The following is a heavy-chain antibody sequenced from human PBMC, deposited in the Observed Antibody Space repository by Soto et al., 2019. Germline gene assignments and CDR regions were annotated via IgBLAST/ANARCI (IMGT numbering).Heavy chain of an antibody. CDR1: GASIRSTSYY. Sequence: QLRLQESGPGLVKPSETLSLTCSVSGASIRSTSYYWGWIRQPPGKGLEWIGSIYYSGSTHYSPSLKIRIIXPXEXSTXPFSLKLTSVTAAHTAVYYCTRHEGRAAAARPLDYWGQGTLVTASS. J-gene: IGHJ4*02. V-gene: IGHV4-39*01. D-gene: IGHD6-13*01. CDR2: IYYSGST. CDR3: TRHEGRAAAARPLDY.